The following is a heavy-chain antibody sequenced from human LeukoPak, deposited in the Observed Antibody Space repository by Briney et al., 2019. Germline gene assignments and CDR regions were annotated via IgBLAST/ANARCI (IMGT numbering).Heavy chain of an antibody. CDR2: IYPGDSDT. J-gene: IGHJ4*02. Sequence: GESLKISCKGSGYSFTSYWIGWVRQMPGKGLEWMGIIYPGDSDTRYSPSFQGQITISADKSLSTAYLQWSSLKASDTAMYYCARGSGSYHTAYMNWGQGSPVTVSS. CDR3: ARGSGSYHTAYMN. V-gene: IGHV5-51*01. D-gene: IGHD1-26*01. CDR1: GYSFTSYW.